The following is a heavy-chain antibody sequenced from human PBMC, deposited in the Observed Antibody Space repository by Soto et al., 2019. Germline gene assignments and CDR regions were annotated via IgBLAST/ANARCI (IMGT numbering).Heavy chain of an antibody. CDR3: TKTQRPYYDAGGFDY. V-gene: IGHV3-43D*04. CDR1: GFTFGEYA. CDR2: ISWDGGST. J-gene: IGHJ4*02. Sequence: GGSLRLSCATSGFTFGEYAMHWVRQAPGKGLEWVSLISWDGGSTYYTDSVEGRFTISRDNSKNSVLLQMNNLRAEDTALYYCTKTQRPYYDAGGFDYWGQGTLVTVSS. D-gene: IGHD3-22*01.